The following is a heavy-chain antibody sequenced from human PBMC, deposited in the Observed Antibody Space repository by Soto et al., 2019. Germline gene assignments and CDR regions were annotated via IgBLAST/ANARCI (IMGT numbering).Heavy chain of an antibody. CDR2: ISSSGSTI. D-gene: IGHD1-1*01. V-gene: IGHV3-11*01. CDR3: ARDATGTYYFDY. CDR1: GFTFSDYY. J-gene: IGHJ4*02. Sequence: GGSLRLSCAASGFTFSDYYMSWIRQAPGKGLEWVSYISSSGSTIYYADSVKGRFTISRDNAKNSLYLQMNSPRAEDTAVCYCARDATGTYYFDYWGQGTLVTVSS.